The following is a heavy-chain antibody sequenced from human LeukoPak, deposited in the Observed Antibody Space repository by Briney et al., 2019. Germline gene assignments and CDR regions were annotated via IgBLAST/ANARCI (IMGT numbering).Heavy chain of an antibody. CDR3: ARTVATSYFDY. D-gene: IGHD5-12*01. J-gene: IGHJ4*02. Sequence: GRSLRLSCAASGFTVSTNYMTWVRQAPGKGLEWVSVIYSGGNTYYADSVRGRFTISRDNSKNTLYLQMNSLRAEDTAVYYCARTVATSYFDYWGQGTLVTVSS. CDR1: GFTVSTNY. CDR2: IYSGGNT. V-gene: IGHV3-66*01.